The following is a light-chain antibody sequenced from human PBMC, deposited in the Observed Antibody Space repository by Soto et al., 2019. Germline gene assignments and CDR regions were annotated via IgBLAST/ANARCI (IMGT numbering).Light chain of an antibody. CDR3: QQYHNYPVT. J-gene: IGKJ4*01. CDR2: DAS. CDR1: QEISNH. V-gene: IGKV1-16*02. Sequence: DIQMTQSPSSLSASVGDRVTITCRASQEISNHLAWFQQKPGKPPKSLIYDASSLQSGVTSKFSGSGSGKYFTLTISSLQPEDFATYYCQQYHNYPVTFGGGTKVEIK.